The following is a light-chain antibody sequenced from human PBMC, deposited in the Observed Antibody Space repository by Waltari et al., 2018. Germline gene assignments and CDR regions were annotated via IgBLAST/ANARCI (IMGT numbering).Light chain of an antibody. J-gene: IGKJ1*01. CDR2: AAS. CDR3: QQYYSTPRT. CDR1: QGIGNS. V-gene: IGKV1-NL1*01. Sequence: DIQMTQSPSSLSASVGDRVTITCRASQGIGNSLAWYQQKPGKAPKLLLYAASRLESGVPSRFSGSGAGTEYTLTISSLQPEDFATYYCQQYYSTPRTFGQGTKVEIK.